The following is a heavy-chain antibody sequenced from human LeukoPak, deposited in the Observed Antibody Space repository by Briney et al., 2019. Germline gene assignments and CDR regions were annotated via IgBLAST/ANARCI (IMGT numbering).Heavy chain of an antibody. CDR1: GFTFSSLS. CDR3: ARTLTTVTTGDY. V-gene: IGHV3-21*01. Sequence: GGSLTLSCAVSGFTFSSLSMNWVRHAPGKGLEWVSSISSISSYIYYADSVKGRLTISRDHAKNSLYLQMNSLRAEDTAVYYCARTLTTVTTGDYWGQGTLVTVSS. CDR2: ISSISSYI. J-gene: IGHJ4*02. D-gene: IGHD4-17*01.